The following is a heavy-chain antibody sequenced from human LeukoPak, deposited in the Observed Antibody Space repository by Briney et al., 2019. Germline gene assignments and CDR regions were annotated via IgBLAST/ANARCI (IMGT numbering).Heavy chain of an antibody. CDR1: GGSFSGYY. CDR2: INHSGST. Sequence: SETLSLTCAVYGGSFSGYYWSWIRQPPGRGLEWIGEINHSGSTNYNPSLKSRVTISVDTSKNQFSLKLSSVTAADTAVYYCARGPRYSYGSQSRYDYYYYYMDVWGKGTTVTVSS. CDR3: ARGPRYSYGSQSRYDYYYYYMDV. J-gene: IGHJ6*03. D-gene: IGHD5-18*01. V-gene: IGHV4-34*01.